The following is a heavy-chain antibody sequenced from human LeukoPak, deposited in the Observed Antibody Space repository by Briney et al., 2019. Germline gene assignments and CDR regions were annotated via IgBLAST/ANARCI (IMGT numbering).Heavy chain of an antibody. J-gene: IGHJ5*02. CDR3: ARGNVDIVATYWFDP. CDR2: IYYSGST. D-gene: IGHD5-12*01. CDR1: GGSISSYY. V-gene: IGHV4-59*01. Sequence: SETLSLTCTVPGGSISSYYWSWIRQPPGKGLERIGYIYYSGSTNYNPSLKSRVTISVDTSKNQFSLKLSTVTAADTAVYYCARGNVDIVATYWFDPWGQGTLVTVSS.